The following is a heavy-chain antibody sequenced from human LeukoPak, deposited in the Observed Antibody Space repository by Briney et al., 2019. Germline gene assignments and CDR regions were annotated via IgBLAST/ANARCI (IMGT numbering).Heavy chain of an antibody. CDR1: GYSIGSGYY. D-gene: IGHD4-23*01. V-gene: IGHV4-38-2*01. CDR3: ARLDYGGNGYDY. Sequence: SSETLSLTCAVSGYSIGSGYYWGWIRQPPVKGLEWIGSIYHSGSTYYNPSLKSRVTISVDTSKNQFSLKLSSVTAADTAVYYCARLDYGGNGYDYWGQGTLVTVSS. J-gene: IGHJ4*02. CDR2: IYHSGST.